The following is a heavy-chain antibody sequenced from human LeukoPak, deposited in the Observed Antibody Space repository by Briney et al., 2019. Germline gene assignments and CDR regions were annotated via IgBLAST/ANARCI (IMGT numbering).Heavy chain of an antibody. CDR1: GYTFTSYG. J-gene: IGHJ4*02. V-gene: IGHV1-18*01. D-gene: IGHD6-13*01. CDR3: AKDAHGYSSSWPFDY. CDR2: ISAYNGNT. Sequence: GASVKVSCKASGYTFTSYGISWVRQAPGQGLEWMGWISAYNGNTNYAQKLQGRVTMTTDTSTSIAYMELRSLRSDDTAVYYCAKDAHGYSSSWPFDYWGQGTLVTVSS.